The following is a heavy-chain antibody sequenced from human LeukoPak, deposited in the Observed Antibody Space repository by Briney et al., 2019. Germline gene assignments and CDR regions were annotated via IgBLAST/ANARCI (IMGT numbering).Heavy chain of an antibody. Sequence: ASVKVSCKASGYTFTSYGISWVRQAPGQGLEWMGWISAYNGNTNYAQKLQGRVTMTTDTSTSTAYMELRSLGSDDTGVYYCAGKSLAAAIDYWGQGTLVTVSS. J-gene: IGHJ4*02. D-gene: IGHD6-13*01. CDR2: ISAYNGNT. V-gene: IGHV1-18*01. CDR3: AGKSLAAAIDY. CDR1: GYTFTSYG.